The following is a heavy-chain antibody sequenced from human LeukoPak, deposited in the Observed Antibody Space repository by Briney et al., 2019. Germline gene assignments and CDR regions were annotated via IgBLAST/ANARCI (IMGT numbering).Heavy chain of an antibody. CDR1: DGSISSFY. CDR2: IYYSGST. D-gene: IGHD1-26*01. J-gene: IGHJ4*02. V-gene: IGHV4-59*08. Sequence: SETLSLTCTVSDGSISSFYWSWIRQPPGKGLEWIAYIYYSGSTNYNPSLKSRVTISLDTSKNQLFLKVSSVTAAGTAVYYCARHSGSFLGDYFDYWGQGILVTVSS. CDR3: ARHSGSFLGDYFDY.